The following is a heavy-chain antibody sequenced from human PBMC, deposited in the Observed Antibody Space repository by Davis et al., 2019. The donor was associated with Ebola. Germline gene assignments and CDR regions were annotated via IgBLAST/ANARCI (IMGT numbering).Heavy chain of an antibody. CDR3: ARVGYCSGGSCYSPHFDY. J-gene: IGHJ4*02. CDR2: IYHSGST. V-gene: IGHV4-38-2*01. D-gene: IGHD2-15*01. CDR1: GYSISSGYC. Sequence: SETLSLTCAVSGYSISSGYCWGWIRQPPGKGLEWIGSIYHSGSTYYNPSLKSRVTISVDTSKNQFSLKLSSVTAADTAVYYCARVGYCSGGSCYSPHFDYWGQGTLVTVSS.